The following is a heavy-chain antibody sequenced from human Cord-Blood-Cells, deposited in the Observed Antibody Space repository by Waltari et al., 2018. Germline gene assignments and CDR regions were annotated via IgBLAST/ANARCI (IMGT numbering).Heavy chain of an antibody. Sequence: QVQLQQWGAGLLKPSETLSLTCAVYGGSFSGYYWSWIRQPPGKGLEWIGEINHSGSTNYNPSRKSRVTISVDTSKNQFSLKLSSVTAADTAVYYCAREITFGGVIVGRPNWFDPWGQGTLVTVSS. D-gene: IGHD3-16*02. V-gene: IGHV4-34*01. CDR2: INHSGST. CDR1: GGSFSGYY. J-gene: IGHJ5*02. CDR3: AREITFGGVIVGRPNWFDP.